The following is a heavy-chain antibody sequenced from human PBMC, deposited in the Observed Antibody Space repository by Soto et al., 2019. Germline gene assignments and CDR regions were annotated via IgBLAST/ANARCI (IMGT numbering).Heavy chain of an antibody. D-gene: IGHD5-18*01. J-gene: IGHJ3*02. CDR2: ISGSGGST. Sequence: GGSLRLSCAASGFTFSSYAMSWVRQAPGKGLEWVSAISGSGGSTYYADSVKGRFTISRDNSKNTLYLQMNSLRAEDTAVYYCAKDRLWYTAIGGNDAFDIWGQGTMVTVSS. CDR3: AKDRLWYTAIGGNDAFDI. V-gene: IGHV3-23*01. CDR1: GFTFSSYA.